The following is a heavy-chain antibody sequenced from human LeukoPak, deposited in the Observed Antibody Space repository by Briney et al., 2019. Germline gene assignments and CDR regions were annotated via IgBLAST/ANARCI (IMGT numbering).Heavy chain of an antibody. CDR3: ARGGWLDDY. D-gene: IGHD6-19*01. V-gene: IGHV5-10-1*01. Sequence: GESLKTSCKGSGYSFTNYWISWVRQMPGKGLEWMGRINPSDSYTNYNPSFQGHVTFSVDKSIATAYLQWTTLKASDTAIYYCARGGWLDDYWGQGTLVTVSS. J-gene: IGHJ4*02. CDR2: INPSDSYT. CDR1: GYSFTNYW.